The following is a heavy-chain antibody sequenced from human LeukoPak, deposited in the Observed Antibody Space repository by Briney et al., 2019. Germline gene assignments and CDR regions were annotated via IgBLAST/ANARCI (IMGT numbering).Heavy chain of an antibody. CDR1: WFNFSRYS. J-gene: IGHJ4*02. D-gene: IGHD6-19*01. CDR2: ISYDGANK. CDR3: ARDLWGAVAARDSFDY. V-gene: IGHV3-30-3*01. Sequence: PGGVPRIPLFAPWFNFSRYSFHRGPPGPGQGVGVGGVISYDGANKYYADSVKGRFTVSRDNSKNTMYLQVNSLRPEDTAVYYCARDLWGAVAARDSFDYWGQGTLVTVSS.